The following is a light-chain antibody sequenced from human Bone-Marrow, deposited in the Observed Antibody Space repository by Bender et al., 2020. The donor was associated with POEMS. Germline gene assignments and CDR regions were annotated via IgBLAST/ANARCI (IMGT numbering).Light chain of an antibody. CDR3: SSYTSATILDVV. CDR2: DVS. V-gene: IGLV2-14*02. J-gene: IGLJ2*01. Sequence: QSALTQPAAVSGSPGQSITISCTGTGSDVGRYNLVSWYQHHPGKAPKLMIYDVSNRPSGVSNRFSGSKSGNMASLTISGLQAEDEADYYCSSYTSATILDVVFGGGTKLTVL. CDR1: GSDVGRYNL.